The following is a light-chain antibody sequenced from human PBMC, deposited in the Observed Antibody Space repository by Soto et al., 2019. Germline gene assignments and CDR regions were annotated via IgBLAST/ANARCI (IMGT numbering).Light chain of an antibody. J-gene: IGLJ2*01. CDR3: SSYTSSSTVV. V-gene: IGLV2-14*01. CDR1: SSDVGGYNY. Sequence: QSALTQPASVSGSPGQAITISCTGTSSDVGGYNYVSWYQQHPGKAPKLMIYDVSNRPSGVSNRFSGSESGNTASLTISGLHAEDEAAYYCSSYTSSSTVVFGGGTKLTVL. CDR2: DVS.